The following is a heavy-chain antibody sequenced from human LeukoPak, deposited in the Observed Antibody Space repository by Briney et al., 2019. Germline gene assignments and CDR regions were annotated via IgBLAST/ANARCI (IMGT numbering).Heavy chain of an antibody. D-gene: IGHD2-2*01. CDR2: IYYSGST. V-gene: IGHV4-61*01. J-gene: IGHJ4*02. CDR3: ANGVVPTGDYFDY. Sequence: KPSETLSLTCTVSGGSVSSGSYYWSWIRQPPGKGLEWIGYIYYSGSTNYNPSLKSRVTISVDTSKNQFSLRLSSVTAADTAVYYCANGVVPTGDYFDYWGQGTLVTVSS. CDR1: GGSVSSGSYY.